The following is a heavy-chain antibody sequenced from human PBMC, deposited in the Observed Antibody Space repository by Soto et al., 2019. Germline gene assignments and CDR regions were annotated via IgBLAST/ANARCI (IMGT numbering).Heavy chain of an antibody. D-gene: IGHD6-19*01. CDR2: IIPILGIA. CDR1: GGTFSSYP. Sequence: QVQLVQSGAEVKKPGSSVKVSCKASGGTFSSYPISWVRQAPGQGLEWMGRIIPILGIANYAQKFQGRVTITAAKSTSTAYMELSSLRAEDTAVYYCARGRIAVAGLHDYWGQGTLVTVSS. V-gene: IGHV1-69*02. CDR3: ARGRIAVAGLHDY. J-gene: IGHJ4*02.